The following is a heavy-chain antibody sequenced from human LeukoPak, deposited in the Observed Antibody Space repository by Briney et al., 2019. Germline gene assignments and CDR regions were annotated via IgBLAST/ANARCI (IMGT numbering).Heavy chain of an antibody. V-gene: IGHV1-2*06. D-gene: IGHD3-22*01. Sequence: ASVKVSCKASGYTFTGYYMHWVRQAPGQGLEWMGRINPNSGGTNYAQKFQGRVTMTRDTSISTAYMELSRLRSDDTAVYYCARVQHYYDSSGSLYYWGQGTVVAVSS. CDR3: ARVQHYYDSSGSLYY. J-gene: IGHJ4*02. CDR2: INPNSGGT. CDR1: GYTFTGYY.